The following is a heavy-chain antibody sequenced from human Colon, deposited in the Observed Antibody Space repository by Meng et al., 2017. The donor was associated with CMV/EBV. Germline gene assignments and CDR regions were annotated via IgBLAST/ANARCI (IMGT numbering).Heavy chain of an antibody. Sequence: LSLTCTVSGASLNNDNSFWGWIRQAPGKGLEWISYISSSGSDVFFADSVNCRFTISRDNANNSLYLQMNSLRAEDTAIYYCARDVELPYYGMDAWGQGTTVTVSS. CDR2: ISSSGSDV. J-gene: IGHJ6*02. CDR1: GASLNNDNSF. D-gene: IGHD1-7*01. CDR3: ARDVELPYYGMDA. V-gene: IGHV3-11*04.